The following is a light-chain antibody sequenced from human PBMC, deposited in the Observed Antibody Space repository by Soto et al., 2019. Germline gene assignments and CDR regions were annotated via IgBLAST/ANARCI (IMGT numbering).Light chain of an antibody. CDR2: DAS. Sequence: EIVMTQSPATLSVSPGERATLSCRASQSVSRNLAWYQQKPGQAPRLLIYDASTRATGISARFSGSGSGTEFTLTISSLQSEDFAVYYCQQYNNWPLTFGGGTKVEIK. CDR3: QQYNNWPLT. J-gene: IGKJ4*01. V-gene: IGKV3-15*01. CDR1: QSVSRN.